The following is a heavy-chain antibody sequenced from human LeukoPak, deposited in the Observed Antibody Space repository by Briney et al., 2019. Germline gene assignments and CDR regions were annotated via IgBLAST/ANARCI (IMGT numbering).Heavy chain of an antibody. D-gene: IGHD3-10*01. V-gene: IGHV4-34*01. Sequence: SETLSLTCAVYGGSFSGYYWSWIRQPPGKGLEWIGEINHSGSTNYNPSLKSRVTISVDTSKNQFSLKLSSVTAADTAVYYCARGLVLGFGESQHADYYMDVWGKGTTVTVSS. CDR1: GGSFSGYY. CDR2: INHSGST. CDR3: ARGLVLGFGESQHADYYMDV. J-gene: IGHJ6*03.